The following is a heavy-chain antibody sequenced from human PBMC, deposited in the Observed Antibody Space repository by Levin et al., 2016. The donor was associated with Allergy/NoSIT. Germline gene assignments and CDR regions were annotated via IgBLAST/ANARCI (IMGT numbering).Heavy chain of an antibody. CDR2: ISYDGSNK. J-gene: IGHJ4*02. V-gene: IGHV3-30*04. CDR3: ARGYYYDSSGVFDY. D-gene: IGHD3-22*01. Sequence: GGSLRLSCAASGFTFSSYAMHWVRQAPGKGLEWVAVISYDGSNKYYADSVKGRFTISRDNSKNTLYLQMNSLRAEDTAVYYCARGYYYDSSGVFDYWGQGTLVTVSS. CDR1: GFTFSSYA.